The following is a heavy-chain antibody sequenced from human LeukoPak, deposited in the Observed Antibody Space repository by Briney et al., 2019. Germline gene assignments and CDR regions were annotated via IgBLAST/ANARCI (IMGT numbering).Heavy chain of an antibody. Sequence: GASVKVSCKASGYTFTGYYMHWVRQAPGQGLEWMGWINPNSGGTNYVQKFQGRVTMTRDTSISTAYMELSRLRSDDTAVYYCARAHGIAVAGTFSVDYWGQGTLVTVSS. CDR2: INPNSGGT. D-gene: IGHD6-19*01. CDR3: ARAHGIAVAGTFSVDY. CDR1: GYTFTGYY. V-gene: IGHV1-2*02. J-gene: IGHJ4*02.